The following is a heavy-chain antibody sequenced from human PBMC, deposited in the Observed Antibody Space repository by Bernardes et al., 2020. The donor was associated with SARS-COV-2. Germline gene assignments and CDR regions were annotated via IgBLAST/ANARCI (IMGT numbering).Heavy chain of an antibody. D-gene: IGHD6-19*01. J-gene: IGHJ4*02. CDR2: ISGSGGST. Sequence: VSLRLSCAASGFTFSSYAMSWVRQAPGKGLEWVSAISGSGGSTYYADSVKGRFTISRDNSKNTLYLQMNSLRAEDTAVYYCAKVFTNSGWLFDYWGQGTLVTVSS. CDR1: GFTFSSYA. CDR3: AKVFTNSGWLFDY. V-gene: IGHV3-23*01.